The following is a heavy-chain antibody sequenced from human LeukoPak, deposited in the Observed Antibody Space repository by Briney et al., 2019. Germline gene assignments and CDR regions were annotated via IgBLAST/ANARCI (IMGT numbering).Heavy chain of an antibody. CDR3: AAEFWSGYYTGMGAFDI. J-gene: IGHJ3*02. CDR1: GFTFTSSA. CDR2: IVVGSGNT. D-gene: IGHD3-3*01. Sequence: GTSVKVSCKASGFTFTSSAMPWVRQARGQRPEWIGWIVVGSGNTNYAQKFQERVTITRDMSTSTAYMELSSLRSEDTAVYYCAAEFWSGYYTGMGAFDIWGQGTMVTVSS. V-gene: IGHV1-58*02.